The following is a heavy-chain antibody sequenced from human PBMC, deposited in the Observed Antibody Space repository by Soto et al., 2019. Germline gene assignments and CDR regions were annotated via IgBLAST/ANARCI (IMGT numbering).Heavy chain of an antibody. Sequence: ESGGGVVQPGRSLRLSCAASGFTFSSYAMHWVRQAPGKGLEWVAVISYDGSNKYYADSVKGRFTISRDNSKNTLYLQMNSLRAEDTAVYYCARPNIVVVPAATFDYWGQGTLVTVSS. J-gene: IGHJ4*02. CDR3: ARPNIVVVPAATFDY. CDR1: GFTFSSYA. V-gene: IGHV3-30-3*01. D-gene: IGHD2-2*01. CDR2: ISYDGSNK.